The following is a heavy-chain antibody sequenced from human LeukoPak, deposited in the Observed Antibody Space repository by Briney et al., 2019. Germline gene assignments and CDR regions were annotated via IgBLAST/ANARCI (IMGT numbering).Heavy chain of an antibody. CDR3: ARRSSSLSYYHYYYMDV. J-gene: IGHJ6*03. V-gene: IGHV4-4*09. CDR2: IYTTGST. Sequence: SETLSPTCTVSGGSINSYYWTWIRQPPGKGLEWIGLIYTTGSTDYNPSLKSRVTISADTSKNQFSLKLTSATAADTAVYYCARRSSSLSYYHYYYMDVWGKGTTVTVSS. CDR1: GGSINSYY. D-gene: IGHD6-6*01.